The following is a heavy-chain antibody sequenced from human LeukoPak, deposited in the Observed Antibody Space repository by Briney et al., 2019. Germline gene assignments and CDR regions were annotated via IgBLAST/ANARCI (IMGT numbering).Heavy chain of an antibody. V-gene: IGHV1-46*01. D-gene: IGHD6-19*01. CDR2: INPSGGST. J-gene: IGHJ4*02. CDR1: GYTFTSYY. Sequence: ASVKVSCKASGYTFTSYYMHWVRQAPGQGLEWMGIINPSGGSTSYAQKFQGRVTITADESTSTAYMELSSLRSEDTAVYYCASAHVSYSSGWYGVSWGQGTLVTVSS. CDR3: ASAHVSYSSGWYGVS.